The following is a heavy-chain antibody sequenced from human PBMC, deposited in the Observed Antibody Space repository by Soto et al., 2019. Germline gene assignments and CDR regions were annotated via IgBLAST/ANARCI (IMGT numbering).Heavy chain of an antibody. D-gene: IGHD6-13*01. CDR3: ARDPEAEQQLVLDY. V-gene: IGHV3-74*01. CDR1: GFTFSSYW. Sequence: GGSLRLSCAASGFTFSSYWMHWVRQAPGKGLVWVSRTNSDGSSTSYADSVKGRFTISRDNAKNSLYLQMNSLRDEDTAVYYCARDPEAEQQLVLDYWGQGTLVTVSS. J-gene: IGHJ4*02. CDR2: TNSDGSST.